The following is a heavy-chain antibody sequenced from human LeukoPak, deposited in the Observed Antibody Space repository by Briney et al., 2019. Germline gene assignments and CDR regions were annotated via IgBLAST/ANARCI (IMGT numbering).Heavy chain of an antibody. V-gene: IGHV4-39*01. CDR3: ARGSSWSGYRIPFDY. J-gene: IGHJ4*02. Sequence: SETLSLTCTVSGGSISRSSYYWGWIRQPPGKGLEWIGSIYNSGSTYYSPSLKSRVTIFVDTSKNQFSLKVSSVTAADTAVYYCARGSSWSGYRIPFDYWGQGTLVTVSS. CDR1: GGSISRSSYY. CDR2: IYNSGST. D-gene: IGHD3-3*01.